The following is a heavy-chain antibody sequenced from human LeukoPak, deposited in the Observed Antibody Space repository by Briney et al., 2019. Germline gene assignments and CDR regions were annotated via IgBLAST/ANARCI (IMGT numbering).Heavy chain of an antibody. V-gene: IGHV4-4*07. CDR1: PDSVTDYY. D-gene: IGHD3-10*01. CDR3: ARGGSFYYYMDV. CDR2: IYDIGST. Sequence: SETLSLTCTLSPDSVTDYYRRWMRPPVGKGLEWIGYIYDIGSTNYNPSLQSRVTMSVDRSKNQFSLKLTSVTAADTAVYYCARGGSFYYYMDVWGKGTTVTVSS. J-gene: IGHJ6*03.